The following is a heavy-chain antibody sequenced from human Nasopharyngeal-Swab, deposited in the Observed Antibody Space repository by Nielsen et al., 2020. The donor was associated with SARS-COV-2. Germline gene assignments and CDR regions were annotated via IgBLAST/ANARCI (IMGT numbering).Heavy chain of an antibody. D-gene: IGHD2-2*01. CDR2: INHSGGST. CDR1: GYTFTSYY. Sequence: ASVQVSCKASGYTFTSYYMHWVRQAPGQGLEWMGIINHSGGSTSYAKKFQGRVTMTRDTSTSTVYMELSSLISEDTAVYYCARDIVVVPAARGSWFDPWGQGTLVTVSS. J-gene: IGHJ5*02. V-gene: IGHV1-46*01. CDR3: ARDIVVVPAARGSWFDP.